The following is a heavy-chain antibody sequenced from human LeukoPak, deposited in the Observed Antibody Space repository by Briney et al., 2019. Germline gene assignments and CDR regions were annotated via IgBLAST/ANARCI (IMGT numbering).Heavy chain of an antibody. CDR1: GGSFSGYY. D-gene: IGHD6-19*01. Sequence: PSETLSLTCAVYGGSFSGYYWSWIRQPPGKGLELIGEINHSGSTNYNPSLKSRVTISVDTSKNQFSLKLSSVTAADTAVYYCARVYSSGWPNYYYYGMDVWGQGTTVTVSS. V-gene: IGHV4-34*01. J-gene: IGHJ6*02. CDR2: INHSGST. CDR3: ARVYSSGWPNYYYYGMDV.